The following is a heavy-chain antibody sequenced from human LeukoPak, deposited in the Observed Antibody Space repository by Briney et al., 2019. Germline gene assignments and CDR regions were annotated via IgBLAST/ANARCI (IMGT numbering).Heavy chain of an antibody. Sequence: ASVKVSCKVSGYTLTELSMHWVRQAPGKGLEWMGGFDPEDGETIYAQEFQGRVTMTEDTSTDTAYMELSSLRSEDTAVYYCATVRNIVATRGAFDIWGQGTMVTVSS. D-gene: IGHD5-12*01. CDR2: FDPEDGET. CDR3: ATVRNIVATRGAFDI. J-gene: IGHJ3*02. CDR1: GYTLTELS. V-gene: IGHV1-24*01.